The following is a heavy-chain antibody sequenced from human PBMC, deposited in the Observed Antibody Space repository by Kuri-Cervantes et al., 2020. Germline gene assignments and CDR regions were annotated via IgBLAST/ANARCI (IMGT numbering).Heavy chain of an antibody. D-gene: IGHD5-18*01. Sequence: SETLSLTCTVSGGSVSSGSYYWSWIRQPPGKGLEWIGYIFYSGSTNYNSSLKSRVTISVDTSKNQFSLKVSSVTAADTAVYFCARGYSYEGEYYLESWGQGILVTVSS. CDR1: GGSVSSGSYY. CDR3: ARGYSYEGEYYLES. V-gene: IGHV4-61*01. CDR2: IFYSGST. J-gene: IGHJ4*02.